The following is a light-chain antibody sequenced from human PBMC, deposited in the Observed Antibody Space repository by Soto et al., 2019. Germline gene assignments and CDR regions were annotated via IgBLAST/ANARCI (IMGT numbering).Light chain of an antibody. CDR2: RNN. Sequence: QAVVTQPPSASGTPGQRVNISCSGSSSNIGSNYVYWYRQFPGTAPKLLIQRNNQRPSGVPARFSGSKSGTSASLAISGLRSEDEADYYCCSYGRSVVFGGGTKLTVL. J-gene: IGLJ2*01. CDR3: CSYGRSVV. CDR1: SSNIGSNY. V-gene: IGLV1-47*01.